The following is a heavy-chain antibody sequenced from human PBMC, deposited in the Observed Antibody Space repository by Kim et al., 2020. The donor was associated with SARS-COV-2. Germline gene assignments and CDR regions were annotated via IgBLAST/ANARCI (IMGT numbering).Heavy chain of an antibody. Sequence: SETLSLTCTVSGGSISSSSYYWGWIRQPPGQGLEWIGTIFYSGSTYYNPSLKSRVSISVDTSKNQFSLKLSSVTAADTAVYYCARALSSGYSGRAFDS. CDR2: IFYSGST. CDR1: GGSISSSSYY. D-gene: IGHD3-22*01. J-gene: IGHJ3*02. V-gene: IGHV4-39*07. CDR3: ARALSSGYSGRAFDS.